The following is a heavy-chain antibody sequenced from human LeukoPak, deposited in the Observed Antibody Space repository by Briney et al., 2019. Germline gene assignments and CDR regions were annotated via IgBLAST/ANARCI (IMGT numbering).Heavy chain of an antibody. Sequence: GSSVKLSCKASGYTFTNYHIAWVRQAPGQGLEWMGWVSTNDGNTVYAQRLQGRVTMTTDTSTSVAYMELRSLTSDDTAVYYCTRAPPGMTMMTDYWGQGTLVTVSS. J-gene: IGHJ4*02. CDR3: TRAPPGMTMMTDY. V-gene: IGHV1-18*01. CDR1: GYTFTNYH. D-gene: IGHD3-22*01. CDR2: VSTNDGNT.